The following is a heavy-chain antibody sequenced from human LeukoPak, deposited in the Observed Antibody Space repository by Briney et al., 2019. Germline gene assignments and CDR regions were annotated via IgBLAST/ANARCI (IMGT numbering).Heavy chain of an antibody. V-gene: IGHV1-69*05. CDR2: IIPIFGTA. CDR1: GGTFSSYA. Sequence: SVKVSCKASGGTFSSYAISWVRQAPGQGLEWMGGIIPIFGTANYAQKFQGRVTITTDESTSTAYMELSSLRSEDTAVYYCARGSDNGGYYYYYYMDVWGKGTTVTVSS. D-gene: IGHD3-16*01. J-gene: IGHJ6*03. CDR3: ARGSDNGGYYYYYYMDV.